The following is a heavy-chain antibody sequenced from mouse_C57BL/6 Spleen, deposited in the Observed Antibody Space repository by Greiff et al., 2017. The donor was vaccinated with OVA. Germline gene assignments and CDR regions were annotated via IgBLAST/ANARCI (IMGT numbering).Heavy chain of an antibody. CDR1: GFSFTSYC. CDR2: IWRDGGS. V-gene: IGHV2-5*01. CDR3: AKKDDNGYLDY. D-gene: IGHD1-1*02. J-gene: IGHJ2*01. Sequence: QVQLKESGPGLVQPSQCLSLTCTVSGFSFTSYCVHWVRQSPGRGLEWLGVIWRDGGSDYNNAFLSRLSITKDNSKSHVFFKMNSLQTDDTAIYYCAKKDDNGYLDYWGQGTTLTVSS.